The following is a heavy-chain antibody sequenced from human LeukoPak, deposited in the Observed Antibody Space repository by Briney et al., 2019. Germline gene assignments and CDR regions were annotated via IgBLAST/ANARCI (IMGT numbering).Heavy chain of an antibody. CDR3: AEGPMTTVTTGNFDY. CDR1: GFTFSSYA. J-gene: IGHJ4*02. V-gene: IGHV3-23*01. Sequence: PGGSPRLSCAASGFTFSSYAMSWVRQAPGKGLEWVSTISGSYGSTYYADSVKGRFTISRDSSKNTLYLQMDSLRAEDTAVYYCAEGPMTTVTTGNFDYWGQGTLVTVSS. D-gene: IGHD4-17*01. CDR2: ISGSYGST.